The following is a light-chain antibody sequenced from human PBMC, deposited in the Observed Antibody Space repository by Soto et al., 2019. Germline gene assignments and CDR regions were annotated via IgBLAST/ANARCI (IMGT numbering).Light chain of an antibody. J-gene: IGLJ1*01. CDR1: SSDVDGYNY. Sequence: QSALTQPASVSGSPGQSITISCTGTSSDVDGYNYVSWYQQHPGKAPKLLIYDVNNRPSGVSNRFSGSKSGNTASLTISGLQAEDEADYYCSSYTTSNTPLYVFGTGTKLTVL. V-gene: IGLV2-14*03. CDR2: DVN. CDR3: SSYTTSNTPLYV.